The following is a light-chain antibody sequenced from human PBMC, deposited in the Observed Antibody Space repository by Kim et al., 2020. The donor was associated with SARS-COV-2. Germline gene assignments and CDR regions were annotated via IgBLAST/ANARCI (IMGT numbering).Light chain of an antibody. CDR3: QAWDSSTHVV. CDR2: QDT. CDR1: KLGDKY. Sequence: SYELTQPPSLSVSPGQTASITCSGDKLGDKYVCWYQQKPGQSPVFVIYQDTKRPSGIPERFPGSNSGITATLTISGTQGMDEADYYCQAWDSSTHVVFGG. V-gene: IGLV3-1*01. J-gene: IGLJ2*01.